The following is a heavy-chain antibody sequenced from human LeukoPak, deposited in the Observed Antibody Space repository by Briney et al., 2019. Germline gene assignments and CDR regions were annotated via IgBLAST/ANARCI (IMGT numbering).Heavy chain of an antibody. Sequence: PGGSLRLSCAASGFTVITNDMTWVRRAPGKGLEWVSVLYSDGNTKYADSVQGRFTISRDNSKNTLYLEMNSLSPDDMAVYYCARGVEPLAANTLAYWGQGTPVTVSS. D-gene: IGHD1-14*01. J-gene: IGHJ4*02. CDR2: LYSDGNT. V-gene: IGHV3-53*01. CDR1: GFTVITND. CDR3: ARGVEPLAANTLAY.